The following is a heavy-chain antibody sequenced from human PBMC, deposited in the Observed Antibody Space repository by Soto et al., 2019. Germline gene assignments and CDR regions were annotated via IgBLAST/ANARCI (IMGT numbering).Heavy chain of an antibody. CDR3: AIHQGYCSSTSCYSGYYYYGMDV. CDR1: GGTFSSYA. CDR2: IIPIFGTA. J-gene: IGHJ6*02. Sequence: QVQLVQSGAEVKKPGSSVKVSCKASGGTFSSYAISWVRQAPGQGLEWMGGIIPIFGTANYAQKFQGRVTITRDTSASTAYMELSSLRSEDTAVYYCAIHQGYCSSTSCYSGYYYYGMDVWGQGTTVTVSS. D-gene: IGHD2-2*01. V-gene: IGHV1-69*06.